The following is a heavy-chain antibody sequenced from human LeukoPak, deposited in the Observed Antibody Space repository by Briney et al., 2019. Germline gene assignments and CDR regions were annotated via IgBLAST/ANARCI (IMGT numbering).Heavy chain of an antibody. D-gene: IGHD4-17*01. CDR1: GFTFSSYA. V-gene: IGHV3-30-3*01. Sequence: PGGSLRLSCAASGFTFSSYAMHWVRQAPGKGLEWVAVISYDGSNKYYADSVKGRFTISRDNSKNTLYLQMNSLRAEDTALYYCAKGADYGDYVLDYWGQGTLVTVSS. CDR2: ISYDGSNK. J-gene: IGHJ4*02. CDR3: AKGADYGDYVLDY.